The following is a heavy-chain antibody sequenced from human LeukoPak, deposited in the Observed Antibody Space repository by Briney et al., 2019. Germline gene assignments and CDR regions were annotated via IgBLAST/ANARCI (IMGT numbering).Heavy chain of an antibody. CDR2: INPNSGGT. D-gene: IGHD6-13*01. J-gene: IGHJ4*02. CDR1: GYTFTGYY. V-gene: IGHV1-2*02. Sequence: ASVKVSCKASGYTFTGYYMHWVRQAPGQGLEWMGWINPNSGGTNYAEKFQGRVTMTRDTSINTGYMELRSLRSDDTAVYHCARVWGYSSSWFDYWGQGTLVTVSS. CDR3: ARVWGYSSSWFDY.